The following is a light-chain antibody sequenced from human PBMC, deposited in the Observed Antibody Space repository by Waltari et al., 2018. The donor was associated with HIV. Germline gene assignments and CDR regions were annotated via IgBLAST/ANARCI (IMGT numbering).Light chain of an antibody. J-gene: IGKJ3*01. CDR2: GAS. V-gene: IGKV3-20*01. CDR3: QQYGTSPFT. CDR1: QSIRNNY. Sequence: EILLTQSPGTLSLSPGERATLSCRARQSIRNNYLAWYQQRPGQSPRLLIHGASRRATDIPDRFSGSGSGSDFTLTISRLEPEDFAVYYCQQYGTSPFTFGPGTTVDIK.